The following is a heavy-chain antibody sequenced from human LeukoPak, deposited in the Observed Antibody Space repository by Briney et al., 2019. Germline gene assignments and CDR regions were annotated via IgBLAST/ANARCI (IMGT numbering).Heavy chain of an antibody. CDR2: INPNSGGT. D-gene: IGHD1-1*01. CDR1: GYTFTGYY. CDR3: ARVYDDGAYFDY. Sequence: ASVKVSCKASGYTFTGYYMHWVRQAPGQGLEWMGWINPNSGGTNYAQKFQGRATMTRDTSISTAYMELSRLRSDDTAVYYCARVYDDGAYFDYWGQGTLVPVSS. V-gene: IGHV1-2*02. J-gene: IGHJ4*02.